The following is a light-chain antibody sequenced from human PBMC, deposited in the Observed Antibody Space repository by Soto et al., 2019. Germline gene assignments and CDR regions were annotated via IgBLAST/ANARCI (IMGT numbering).Light chain of an antibody. CDR3: SSYAGRNNLV. J-gene: IGLJ2*01. Sequence: QSALTQPPSASGSPGQSVTISCTGTSSNVGGYTYVSWYQQHPGKAPKLMIYEVSKRPSGVPDRFAGSKSGNTASLTVSGLEAEDEDDYYCSSYAGRNNLVFGGGTKLTVL. CDR1: SSNVGGYTY. CDR2: EVS. V-gene: IGLV2-8*01.